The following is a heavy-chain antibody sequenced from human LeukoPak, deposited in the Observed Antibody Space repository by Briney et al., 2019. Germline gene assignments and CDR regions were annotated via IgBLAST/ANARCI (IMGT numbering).Heavy chain of an antibody. CDR3: ARERSGWNAFDI. CDR1: GFTVSSNY. Sequence: TGGSLRLSCAASGFTVSSNYMSWVRRAPGKGLEWVSVIYSGGSTYYADSVKGRFTISRDNSKNTLYLQMNSLRAEDTAVYYCARERSGWNAFDIWGQGTMVTVSS. D-gene: IGHD6-19*01. J-gene: IGHJ3*02. V-gene: IGHV3-66*01. CDR2: IYSGGST.